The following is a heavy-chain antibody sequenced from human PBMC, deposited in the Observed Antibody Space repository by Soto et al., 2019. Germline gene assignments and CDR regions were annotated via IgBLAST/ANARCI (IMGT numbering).Heavy chain of an antibody. CDR1: GGSVSSSSYY. D-gene: IGHD6-19*01. V-gene: IGHV4-39*01. Sequence: SETLSLTCTVSGGSVSSSSYYWGWVRQPPGKGLEWIGSVYYSGSTYYNPSLESRVTISVDKSKNQFFLKLSSVTAADTAVYYCARSLIPDSSGWDGFDYWGQGTLVTVSS. CDR3: ARSLIPDSSGWDGFDY. CDR2: VYYSGST. J-gene: IGHJ4*02.